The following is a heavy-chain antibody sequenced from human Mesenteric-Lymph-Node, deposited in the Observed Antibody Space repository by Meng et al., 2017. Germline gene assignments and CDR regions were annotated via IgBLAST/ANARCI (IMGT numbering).Heavy chain of an antibody. V-gene: IGHV4-61*01. J-gene: IGHJ3*02. CDR3: ATRWGGNSYDAFDI. CDR2: MYFSGST. CDR1: GGSVNSGSYY. Sequence: SETLSLTCTISGGSVNSGSYYWSCIRQPPGKGLEWIGYMYFSGSTNYNASLKSRVTISVDTSKNPFSLKLSSVTAADKAVYYCATRWGGNSYDAFDIWGQGTMVTVSS. D-gene: IGHD4-23*01.